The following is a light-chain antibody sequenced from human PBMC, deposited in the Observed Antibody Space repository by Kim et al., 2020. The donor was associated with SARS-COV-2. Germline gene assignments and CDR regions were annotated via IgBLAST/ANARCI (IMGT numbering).Light chain of an antibody. CDR2: GAS. J-gene: IGKJ1*01. Sequence: EIVVTQSPVTLSVSPGERATLSCRASQGISSNLAWYQHKPGQAPRLLISGASTRATGIAARFSGGGSGTEFSLTISSLQSEDFAVYYSQQYHNWPPTFGQGTKVDIK. CDR3: QQYHNWPPT. CDR1: QGISSN. V-gene: IGKV3-15*01.